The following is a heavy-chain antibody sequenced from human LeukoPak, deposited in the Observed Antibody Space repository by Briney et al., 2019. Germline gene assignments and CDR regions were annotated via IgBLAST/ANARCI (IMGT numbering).Heavy chain of an antibody. CDR3: AKDPRLYDSSGYFPD. Sequence: GGSLRLSCAASGFTFSSYAMSWVRQAPGKGLEWVSAISGSGGSTYYADSVKGRFTISRDNSKNTLYLQMNSLRPEDRAVYYCAKDPRLYDSSGYFPDWGQGTRVTVSS. V-gene: IGHV3-23*01. J-gene: IGHJ4*02. D-gene: IGHD3-22*01. CDR1: GFTFSSYA. CDR2: ISGSGGST.